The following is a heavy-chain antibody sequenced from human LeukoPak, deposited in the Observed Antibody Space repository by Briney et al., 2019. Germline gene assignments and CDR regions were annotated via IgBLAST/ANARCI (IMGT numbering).Heavy chain of an antibody. J-gene: IGHJ4*02. D-gene: IGHD5-24*01. CDR1: GGSISSGGYS. CDR2: IYHSGST. V-gene: IGHV4-30-2*01. Sequence: SQTLSLACAVSGGSISSGGYSWSWIRQPPGKGLEWIGYIYHSGSTYYNPSLKSRVTISVDRSKNQFSLKLSSVTAADTAVYYCARTRDGYNQYYFGYWGQGTLVTVSS. CDR3: ARTRDGYNQYYFGY.